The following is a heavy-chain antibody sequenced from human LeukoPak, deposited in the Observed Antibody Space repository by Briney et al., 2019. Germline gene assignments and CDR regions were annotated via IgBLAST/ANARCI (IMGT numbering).Heavy chain of an antibody. CDR2: ISSSGSTI. J-gene: IGHJ4*02. CDR1: GFTFSDYY. CDR3: ARVGGKDVLLWFGENYFDY. V-gene: IGHV3-11*04. D-gene: IGHD3-10*01. Sequence: GGSLRLSCAASGFTFSDYYMSWIRQAPGKGLEWVSYISSSGSTIYYADSVKGRFTISRDNAKNSLYLQMNSLRAEDTAVYYCARVGGKDVLLWFGENYFDYWGQGTLVTVSS.